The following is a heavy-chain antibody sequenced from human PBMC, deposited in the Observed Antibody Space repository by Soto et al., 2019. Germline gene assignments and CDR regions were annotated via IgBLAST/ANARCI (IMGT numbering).Heavy chain of an antibody. CDR1: GFTFSSYA. CDR3: ARAAGIVGDRYGMDV. J-gene: IGHJ6*02. V-gene: IGHV3-30-3*01. D-gene: IGHD1-26*01. CDR2: ISYDGSNK. Sequence: QVQLVESGGGVVQPGRSLRLSCAASGFTFSSYAMHWVRQAPGKGLEWVAVISYDGSNKYYADSVKGRFTITRDNSKNTLYLQMNSLRAEDTAVYYCARAAGIVGDRYGMDVWGQGTTVTVSS.